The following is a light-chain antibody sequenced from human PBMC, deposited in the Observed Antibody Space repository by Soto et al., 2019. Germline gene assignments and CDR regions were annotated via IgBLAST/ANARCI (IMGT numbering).Light chain of an antibody. Sequence: EMVMTQSPASLSGWPLEIVTLSCMASQSVGTNLAWYQQKPGEAPRLLILGASTRASGIPAKFSGSGSGTEFTLSIGSLQSEDFAIYYCQQRNHWPPITFGQGTRLEIK. CDR3: QQRNHWPPIT. V-gene: IGKV3-15*01. CDR2: GAS. CDR1: QSVGTN. J-gene: IGKJ5*01.